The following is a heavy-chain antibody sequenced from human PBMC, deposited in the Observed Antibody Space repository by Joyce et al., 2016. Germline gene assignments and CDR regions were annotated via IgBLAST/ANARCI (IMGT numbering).Heavy chain of an antibody. D-gene: IGHD3-22*01. Sequence: QVQLVESGGGVVQPGRSLRLSCAASGFIFSNYGMHWVRQAPGKGLEWVAGISYDGTTRNYADSVKGRFTISSDNSKSTVYLQMNSLRAEDTAVYYCAKDFFYDRFFENWGQGTLVTVSS. V-gene: IGHV3-30*18. J-gene: IGHJ4*02. CDR2: ISYDGTTR. CDR3: AKDFFYDRFFEN. CDR1: GFIFSNYG.